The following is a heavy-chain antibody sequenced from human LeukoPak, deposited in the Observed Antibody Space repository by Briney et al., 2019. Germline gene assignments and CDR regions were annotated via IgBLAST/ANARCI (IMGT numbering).Heavy chain of an antibody. V-gene: IGHV3-48*03. CDR3: ARDSGYGFEYYFDY. J-gene: IGHJ4*02. Sequence: GGSLRLSCAASGFTFSSYEMSWVRQAPGKGLEWVSYISSSGSTIYYADSVKGRFTISRDNAKNSLYLQMNSLRAEDTAVYYCARDSGYGFEYYFDYWGQGTLVTVSS. CDR2: ISSSGSTI. CDR1: GFTFSSYE. D-gene: IGHD5-12*01.